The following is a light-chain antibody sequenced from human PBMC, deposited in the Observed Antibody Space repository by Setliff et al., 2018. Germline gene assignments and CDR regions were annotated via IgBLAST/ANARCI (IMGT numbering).Light chain of an antibody. Sequence: QSVLTQPASVSGSPGQSITISCTGTSSDVGGYNYVSWYQQHPGKAPKLMIYEVTYRPSGASNRFSASKSGNTASLTISGLQAEDEADYYCSSYTSSSPLYVFGTGPKVTVL. V-gene: IGLV2-14*01. CDR3: SSYTSSSPLYV. CDR2: EVT. CDR1: SSDVGGYNY. J-gene: IGLJ1*01.